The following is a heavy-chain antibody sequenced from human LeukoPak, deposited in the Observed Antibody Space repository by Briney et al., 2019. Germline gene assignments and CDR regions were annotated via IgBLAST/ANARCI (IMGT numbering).Heavy chain of an antibody. J-gene: IGHJ5*02. D-gene: IGHD1-1*01. CDR1: GYTFTSYG. CDR2: ISAYNGNT. Sequence: GASVKVSCKASGYTFTSYGISWVRQAPGQGLEWMGWISAYNGNTNYAQKLQGRVTMTTDTSTSTAYMELRSLRSDDTAVYYCARALGYNWNDYQGWFDPWGQGTLVTVSS. V-gene: IGHV1-18*01. CDR3: ARALGYNWNDYQGWFDP.